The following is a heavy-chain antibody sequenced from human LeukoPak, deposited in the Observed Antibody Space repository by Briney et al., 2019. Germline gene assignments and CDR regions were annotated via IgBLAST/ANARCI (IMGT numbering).Heavy chain of an antibody. CDR2: IYYSGST. CDR1: GGSISSGDYY. J-gene: IGHJ4*02. Sequence: SQTLSLTCTVSGGSISSGDYYWSWIRQPPGKGLEWIGYIYYSGSTNYNPSLKSRVTISVDTSKNQFSLKLSSVTAADTAVYYCARLGWSSSWEFDYWGQGTLVTISS. V-gene: IGHV4-30-4*01. CDR3: ARLGWSSSWEFDY. D-gene: IGHD6-13*01.